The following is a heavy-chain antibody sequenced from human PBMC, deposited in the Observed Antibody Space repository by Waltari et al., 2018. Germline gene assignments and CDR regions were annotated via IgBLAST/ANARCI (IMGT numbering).Heavy chain of an antibody. V-gene: IGHV4-34*01. CDR1: GGSFSGYY. CDR3: ARGRDDSSSWSLPASGFDP. D-gene: IGHD6-13*01. Sequence: QVQLQQWGAGLLKPSEPLSLTCAVYGGSFSGYYWSWIRQPPGKGLEWIGEINHSGSTNYNPSLKSRVTISVDTSKNKFSLKLSSVTAADTAVYYCARGRDDSSSWSLPASGFDPWGQGTLVTVSS. CDR2: INHSGST. J-gene: IGHJ5*02.